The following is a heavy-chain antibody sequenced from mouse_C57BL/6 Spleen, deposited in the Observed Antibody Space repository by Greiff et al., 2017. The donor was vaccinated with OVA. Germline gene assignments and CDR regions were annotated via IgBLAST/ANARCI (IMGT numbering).Heavy chain of an antibody. CDR3: TREGGYYNYDWFAY. J-gene: IGHJ3*01. CDR1: VFTFSSYA. D-gene: IGHD2-12*01. V-gene: IGHV5-9-1*02. Sequence: EVQLVESGEGLVKPGGSLKLSCAASVFTFSSYAMSWVRQTPEKRLEWVAYISSGGDYIYYADTVKGRFTISRDNARNTLYLQMNSLKSENTAMYYCTREGGYYNYDWFAYWGQGTLVTVSA. CDR2: ISSGGDYI.